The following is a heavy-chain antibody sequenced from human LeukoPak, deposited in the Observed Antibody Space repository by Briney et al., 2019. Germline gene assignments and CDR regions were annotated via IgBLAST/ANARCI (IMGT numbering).Heavy chain of an antibody. J-gene: IGHJ4*02. CDR3: ARGGDYKNDY. V-gene: IGHV3-74*01. CDR1: GFTFSSYW. Sequence: GGSLRLSCAASGFTFSSYWMHWVRQTPGKGLVWVSRINGAGSSISYADSVRGRVTISRDNAKNTLYLQMNNLRAEDTAVYYCARGGDYKNDYWGQGTLVTVSS. D-gene: IGHD4-17*01. CDR2: INGAGSSI.